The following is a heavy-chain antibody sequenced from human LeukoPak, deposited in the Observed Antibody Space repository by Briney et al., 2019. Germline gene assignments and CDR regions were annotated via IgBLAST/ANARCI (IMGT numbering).Heavy chain of an antibody. CDR3: ARXLGGGXSAFDY. CDR1: GFTFSTYA. D-gene: IGHD4-23*01. V-gene: IGHV3-30-3*01. CDR2: ISYDGSNK. Sequence: GGSLRLSCVVSGFTFSTYAMHWVRQAPGKGLEWVALISYDGSNKYYADSVKGRLTISRDNSKNTLYLQMNSLRTEDTAVYYCARXLGGGXSAFDYWGQGTLVTVSX. J-gene: IGHJ4*02.